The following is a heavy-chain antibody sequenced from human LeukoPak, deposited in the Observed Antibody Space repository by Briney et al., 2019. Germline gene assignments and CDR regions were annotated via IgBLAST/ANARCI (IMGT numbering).Heavy chain of an antibody. Sequence: PGGSLRLSCAASGFSFSDYGTHWVRQAPGKGLEWVANIKKDGSEEYYVDSVKGRFTITRDNAQNSLYLQMNSLTAEDTAVYYCARFYDTGWYGHFDYWGQGALVAVSS. CDR1: GFSFSDYG. J-gene: IGHJ4*02. V-gene: IGHV3-7*01. CDR2: IKKDGSEE. D-gene: IGHD6-19*01. CDR3: ARFYDTGWYGHFDY.